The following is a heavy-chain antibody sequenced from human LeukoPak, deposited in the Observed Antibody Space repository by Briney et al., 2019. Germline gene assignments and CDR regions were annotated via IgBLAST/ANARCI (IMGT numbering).Heavy chain of an antibody. CDR3: ARLSDF. CDR2: INYSGST. Sequence: SETLSLTCTVSGGALSSDSYYWGWVRQPPGKGLEWIASINYSGSTYYNPSINSRPTISVDTSTTQFSLRLSSVTAAHTAVYYCARLSDFWGQGILVTVSS. CDR1: GGALSSDSYY. V-gene: IGHV4-39*01. J-gene: IGHJ4*02.